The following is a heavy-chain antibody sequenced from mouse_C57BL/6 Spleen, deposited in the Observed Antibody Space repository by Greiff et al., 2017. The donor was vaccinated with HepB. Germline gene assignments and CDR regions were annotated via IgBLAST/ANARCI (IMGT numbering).Heavy chain of an antibody. J-gene: IGHJ2*01. V-gene: IGHV1-82*01. D-gene: IGHD2-12*01. CDR2: IYPGDGDT. CDR3: ANSEGY. Sequence: VQLQQSGPELVKPGASVKISCKASGYAFSSSWMNWVKQRPGKGLEWIGRIYPGDGDTNYNGKFKGKATLTADKSSSTAYMQLSSLTSEDAAVYFCANSEGYWGQGTTLTVSS. CDR1: GYAFSSSW.